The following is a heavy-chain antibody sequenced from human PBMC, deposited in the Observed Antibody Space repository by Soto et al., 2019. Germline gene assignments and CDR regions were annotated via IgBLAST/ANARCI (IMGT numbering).Heavy chain of an antibody. CDR2: ISGSSQTI. CDR3: ARTLSWRRGPFDS. Sequence: EVQLVKSGGGLIQPGGSLRLSCAASGFIFNTYSMNWVRQAPGKGLEWVSYISGSSQTIFYADSVRGRFTISRDNANNSTYLQMVSLRDEDTAVYYCARTLSWRRGPFDSWGQGTLVTVSS. CDR1: GFIFNTYS. D-gene: IGHD2-15*01. J-gene: IGHJ4*02. V-gene: IGHV3-48*02.